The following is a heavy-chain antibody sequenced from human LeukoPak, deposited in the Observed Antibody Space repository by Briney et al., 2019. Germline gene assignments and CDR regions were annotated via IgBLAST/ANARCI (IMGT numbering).Heavy chain of an antibody. Sequence: PSETLSLTCTVSGGSISSGDYYWSWIRQPPGKGLEWIGYIYYSGSTYYNPSLKSRVTISVDTSKNQFSLKLSSVTAADTAVYYCARHKSSSGWYRADAFDIWGQGTMVTVSS. CDR3: ARHKSSSGWYRADAFDI. J-gene: IGHJ3*02. CDR2: IYYSGST. CDR1: GGSISSGDYY. D-gene: IGHD6-19*01. V-gene: IGHV4-30-4*01.